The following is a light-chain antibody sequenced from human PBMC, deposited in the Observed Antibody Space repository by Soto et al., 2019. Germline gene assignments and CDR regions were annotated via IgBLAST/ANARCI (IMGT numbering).Light chain of an antibody. V-gene: IGKV1-5*01. CDR1: QNIRSR. CDR2: DAS. Sequence: MTQRPATLSATVGDRVTITFRASQNIRSRLAWFQQKPGKAPKLLIYDASSLESGVPQRFSGSGSGTEFTLTISSLQTHDFSTYYCQQYHSYWTFGQGTKVDIK. J-gene: IGKJ1*01. CDR3: QQYHSYWT.